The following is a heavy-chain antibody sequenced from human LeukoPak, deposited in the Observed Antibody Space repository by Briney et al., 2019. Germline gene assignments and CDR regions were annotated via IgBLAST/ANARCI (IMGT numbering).Heavy chain of an antibody. CDR3: ARDRVKWLVYYYGMDV. D-gene: IGHD6-19*01. V-gene: IGHV4-34*01. J-gene: IGHJ6*02. CDR1: GGSFSGYY. CDR2: INHSGST. Sequence: SETLSLTCAVYGGSFSGYYWSWIRQPPGKGLEWIGEINHSGSTNYNPSLKSRVTISVDTSKNQFSLKLSSVTAADTAVYYCARDRVKWLVYYYGMDVCGQGTTVTVPS.